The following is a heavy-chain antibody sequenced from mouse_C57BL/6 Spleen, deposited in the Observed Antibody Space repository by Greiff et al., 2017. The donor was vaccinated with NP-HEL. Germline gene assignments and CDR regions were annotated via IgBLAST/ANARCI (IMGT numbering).Heavy chain of an antibody. CDR3: ARVRQLRGNFDY. CDR1: GFTFSDYY. V-gene: IGHV5-16*01. D-gene: IGHD3-2*02. J-gene: IGHJ2*01. CDR2: INYDGSST. Sequence: EVQLVESEGGLVQPGSSMKLSCTASGFTFSDYYMAWVRQVPEKGLEWVANINYDGSSTYYLDSLKSRFIISRDNAKNILYLQMSSLKSEDTATYYCARVRQLRGNFDYWGQGTTLTVSS.